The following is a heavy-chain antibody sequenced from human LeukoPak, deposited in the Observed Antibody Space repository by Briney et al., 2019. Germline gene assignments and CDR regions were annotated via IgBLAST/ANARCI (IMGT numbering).Heavy chain of an antibody. D-gene: IGHD3-9*01. J-gene: IGHJ4*02. Sequence: SETLSLTCAVYGGSFSGYYWGWIRQPPGKGLEWIGSIFFSGNTYYNPSLESRVTISVYTSKNQFSLKLSSVTAADTAIYYCARDSYYDLLTGPGTFDYWGQGTLVTVSS. CDR1: GGSFSGYY. CDR2: IFFSGNT. CDR3: ARDSYYDLLTGPGTFDY. V-gene: IGHV4-34*12.